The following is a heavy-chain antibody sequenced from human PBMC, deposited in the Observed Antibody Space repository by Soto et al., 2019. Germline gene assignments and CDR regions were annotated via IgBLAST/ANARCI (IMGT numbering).Heavy chain of an antibody. CDR3: ARDPCSGGSCYGMDV. D-gene: IGHD2-15*01. V-gene: IGHV1-2*02. Sequence: GASLNGSWKASGYTFTGYYMHWVRQAPGQGLEWMGWVNPNSGGTNYAQKFQGRVTMTRDTSISTAYMELSRLRSDDTAVYYCARDPCSGGSCYGMDVWGQGTTVTVSS. J-gene: IGHJ6*02. CDR2: VNPNSGGT. CDR1: GYTFTGYY.